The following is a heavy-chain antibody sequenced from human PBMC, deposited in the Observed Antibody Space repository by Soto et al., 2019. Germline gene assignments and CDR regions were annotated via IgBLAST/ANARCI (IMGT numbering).Heavy chain of an antibody. V-gene: IGHV1-2*02. D-gene: IGHD4-17*01. CDR3: ARDSSYGDYPPSLSDY. CDR2: INPNSGGT. Sequence: GXSRKVSCKASAYTLTGYYMHWVRQAPGQGLEWMGWINPNSGGTNYAQKFQGRVTMTRDTSISTAYMELSRLRSDDTAVYYCARDSSYGDYPPSLSDYWGQGTLVTASS. CDR1: AYTLTGYY. J-gene: IGHJ4*02.